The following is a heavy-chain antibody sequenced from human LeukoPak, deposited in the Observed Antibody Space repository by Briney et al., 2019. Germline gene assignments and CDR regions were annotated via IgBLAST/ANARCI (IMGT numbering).Heavy chain of an antibody. V-gene: IGHV4-59*01. Sequence: PSETLSLTCTVSGGSISSYYWSRIRQPPGKGLEWIGYIYYSGSTNYNPSLKSRVTISVDTSKNQFSLKLSSVTAADTAVYYCARELDSYGYYFDYWGQGTLVTVSS. D-gene: IGHD5-18*01. CDR1: GGSISSYY. J-gene: IGHJ4*02. CDR3: ARELDSYGYYFDY. CDR2: IYYSGST.